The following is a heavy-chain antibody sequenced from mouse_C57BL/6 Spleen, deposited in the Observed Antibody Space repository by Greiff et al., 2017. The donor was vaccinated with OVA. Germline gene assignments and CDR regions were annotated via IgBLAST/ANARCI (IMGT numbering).Heavy chain of an antibody. CDR1: GYTFTSYW. CDR2: IYPGSGST. Sequence: VQLQQPGAELVKPGASVKMSCKASGYTFTSYWINWVKQRPGQGLEWIGDIYPGSGSTNYNEKFKSKATLTVDTSSSTAYRQLSSQTSEDSAVYCGASEDYGSTYAMDYWGQGTSVTVSS. D-gene: IGHD1-1*01. CDR3: ASEDYGSTYAMDY. V-gene: IGHV1-55*01. J-gene: IGHJ4*01.